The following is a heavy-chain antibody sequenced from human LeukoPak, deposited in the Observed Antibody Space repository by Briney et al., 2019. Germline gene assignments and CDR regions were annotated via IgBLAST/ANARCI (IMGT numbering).Heavy chain of an antibody. D-gene: IGHD6-6*01. J-gene: IGHJ5*02. CDR1: GGSISSGGYY. V-gene: IGHV4-31*03. Sequence: PSETLSLTCTVSGGSISSGGYYWRWIRQHPGKGLEWIGYIYYSGSTYYNPSLKSRVTISVDTSKNQFSLKLSSVTAADTAVYYCARARLVGDNWFDPWGQGTLVTVSS. CDR3: ARARLVGDNWFDP. CDR2: IYYSGST.